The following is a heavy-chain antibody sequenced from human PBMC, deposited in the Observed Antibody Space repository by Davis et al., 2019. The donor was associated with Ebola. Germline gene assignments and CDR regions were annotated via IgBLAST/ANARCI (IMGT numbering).Heavy chain of an antibody. V-gene: IGHV5-51*01. Sequence: GESLKISCKDSGNSFSSHWIGWVRQMPGKGLEWMGIIYTGDSDTRYSPSFRGQVTISADKSIKTAFLQWGSLKASDTALYYCASLRRTITGMDDGFDVWGQGTMVTVSS. D-gene: IGHD1-20*01. J-gene: IGHJ3*01. CDR1: GNSFSSHW. CDR2: IYTGDSDT. CDR3: ASLRRTITGMDDGFDV.